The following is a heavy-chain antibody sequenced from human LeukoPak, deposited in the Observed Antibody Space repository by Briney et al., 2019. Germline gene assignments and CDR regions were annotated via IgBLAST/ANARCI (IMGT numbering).Heavy chain of an antibody. V-gene: IGHV4-59*01. CDR1: GGSISSYY. CDR3: ARDNSVGYSSGWYPGRYFDY. D-gene: IGHD6-19*01. J-gene: IGHJ4*02. Sequence: PSETLSLTCTVSGGSISSYYWNWIRQSPGKGLEWIGYIYYSGSTNYNPSLNSQVTISVDTSKNQFSLKLNSVTAADTAVYYCARDNSVGYSSGWYPGRYFDYWGQGTLVTVSS. CDR2: IYYSGST.